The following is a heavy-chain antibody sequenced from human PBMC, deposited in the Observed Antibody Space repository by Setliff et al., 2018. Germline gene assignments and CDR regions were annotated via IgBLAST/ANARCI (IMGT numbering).Heavy chain of an antibody. CDR1: GYTFSNYG. CDR3: ARVESMVRGKNILRHFDY. CDR2: VTVYNGNT. J-gene: IGHJ4*02. V-gene: IGHV1-18*01. Sequence: VKVSCKASGYTFSNYGVTWVRQAPGQGLEWMGWVTVYNGNTKYAQNLQGRLTLTTDISTSTAYMELGSLTTDDTAVYYCARVESMVRGKNILRHFDYWGQGIQVTV. D-gene: IGHD3-10*01.